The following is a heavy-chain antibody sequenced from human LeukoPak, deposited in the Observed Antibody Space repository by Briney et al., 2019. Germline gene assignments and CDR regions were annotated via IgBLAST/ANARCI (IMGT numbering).Heavy chain of an antibody. CDR2: INPNSGGT. D-gene: IGHD3-3*01. Sequence: ASVKVSCKASGYTFTGYYMHWVRQAPGLGLEWMGWINPNSGGTNYAQKFQGRVTMTRDTSISTAYMELSRLRSDDTAVYYCARVFLEWLLPDYWGQGTLVTVSS. CDR1: GYTFTGYY. V-gene: IGHV1-2*02. J-gene: IGHJ4*02. CDR3: ARVFLEWLLPDY.